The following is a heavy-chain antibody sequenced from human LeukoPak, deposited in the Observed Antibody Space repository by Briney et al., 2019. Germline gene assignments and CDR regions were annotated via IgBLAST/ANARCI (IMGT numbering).Heavy chain of an antibody. J-gene: IGHJ2*01. D-gene: IGHD1-26*01. V-gene: IGHV3-30*02. CDR1: GFIFRNYA. Sequence: GGSLRLSCLASGFIFRNYAMHWVRQAPGKGLEWVAVIRYDGSKDGSNKYYADSVKGRFTISRDSSKNTLFLHMNTLRAEDTAIYYCAKDRTVGASYWYFDLWGRGTLVTVSS. CDR2: IRYDGSKDGSNK. CDR3: AKDRTVGASYWYFDL.